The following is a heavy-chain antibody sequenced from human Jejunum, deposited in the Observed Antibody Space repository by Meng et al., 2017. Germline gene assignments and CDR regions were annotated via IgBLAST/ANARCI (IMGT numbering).Heavy chain of an antibody. D-gene: IGHD6-13*01. J-gene: IGHJ4*02. CDR1: GFTFNSYA. CDR2: TSYDGSNK. V-gene: IGHV3-30*04. CDR3: ARGEQLVSQIDY. Sequence: GGSLRLSCVASGFTFNSYAMHWVRQAPGRGLEWVAVTSYDGSNKYYADSVKGRFTISRDNSKNTLYLQMNSLRPEDTAVYYCARGEQLVSQIDYWGQGTLVTVSS.